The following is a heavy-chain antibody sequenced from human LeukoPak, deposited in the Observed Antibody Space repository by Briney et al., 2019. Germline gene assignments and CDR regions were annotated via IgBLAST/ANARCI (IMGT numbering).Heavy chain of an antibody. CDR2: ISYSGST. CDR3: ASGGYCSSGSCYPNWFDP. V-gene: IGHV4-59*02. D-gene: IGHD2-15*01. Sequence: GSLRLSCAASGLTVSNYYMSWIRQPPGKGLEWIGYISYSGSTNYNPSLKSRVSISIDTSKNQFSLKLSSVTAADTAVYYCASGGYCSSGSCYPNWFDPWGQGTLVTVSS. CDR1: GLTVSNYY. J-gene: IGHJ5*02.